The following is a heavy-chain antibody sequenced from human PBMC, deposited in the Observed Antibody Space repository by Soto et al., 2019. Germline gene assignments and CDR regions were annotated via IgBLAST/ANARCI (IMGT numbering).Heavy chain of an antibody. Sequence: ASVKVSCKVSGYTLTELSMHWVRQAPGKGLEWMGGFDPEDGETIYAQKFQGRVTMTEDTSTDTAYMELSSLRSEDTAVYYCATDRRIIYSSSWYYFDYWGQGTLVTVSS. D-gene: IGHD6-13*01. CDR2: FDPEDGET. J-gene: IGHJ4*02. CDR1: GYTLTELS. CDR3: ATDRRIIYSSSWYYFDY. V-gene: IGHV1-24*01.